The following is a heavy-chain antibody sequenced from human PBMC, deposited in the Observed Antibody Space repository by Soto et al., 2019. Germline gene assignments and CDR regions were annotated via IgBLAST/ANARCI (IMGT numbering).Heavy chain of an antibody. J-gene: IGHJ1*01. V-gene: IGHV3-23*01. CDR3: AKVGWDTMTTVTRGYFQH. CDR2: ISGSDGGT. D-gene: IGHD4-17*01. CDR1: GFTFSNYA. Sequence: EVQLLESGGGLVQPGGSLRLSCTASGFTFSNYAMNWVRQAPGKGLEWVSTISGSDGGTYYADSVKGRFTISSDQSKNTLYLQMNSLRAEDTAVYYCAKVGWDTMTTVTRGYFQHWGQGTLVTVSS.